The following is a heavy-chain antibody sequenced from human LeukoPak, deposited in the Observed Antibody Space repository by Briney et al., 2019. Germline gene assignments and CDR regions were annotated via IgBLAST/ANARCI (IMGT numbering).Heavy chain of an antibody. CDR3: ARDSVKKGSGYYYDY. CDR1: GFTFSSYW. D-gene: IGHD3-22*01. V-gene: IGHV3-74*01. J-gene: IGHJ4*02. CDR2: INSDGSST. Sequence: GGSLRLSCAASGFTFSSYWMHWVRQAPGKGLVWVSRINSDGSSTSYADSVKGRITISRDNAKNTLYLQMNSLRAEDTAVYYCARDSVKKGSGYYYDYWGQGTLVTVSS.